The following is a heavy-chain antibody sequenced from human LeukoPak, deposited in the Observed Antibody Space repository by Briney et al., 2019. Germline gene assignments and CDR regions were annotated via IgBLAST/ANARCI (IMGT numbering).Heavy chain of an antibody. Sequence: ASVKVSCKASGYTFTGYYMHWVRQAPGQGLEWMGWINPNSGGTNYAQKFQGRVTMTRDTSISTAYMELSRLRSDDTAVYYCARVPPEYCSSTSCYEGYYYYMDVWGKGTTVTVSS. V-gene: IGHV1-2*02. CDR3: ARVPPEYCSSTSCYEGYYYYMDV. J-gene: IGHJ6*03. CDR2: INPNSGGT. D-gene: IGHD2-2*01. CDR1: GYTFTGYY.